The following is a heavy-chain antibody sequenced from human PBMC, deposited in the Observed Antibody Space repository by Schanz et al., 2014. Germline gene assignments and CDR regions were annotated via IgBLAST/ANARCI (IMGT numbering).Heavy chain of an antibody. CDR2: LWHDGSKK. Sequence: VQLVESGGGWVQPGGSLRLSCAASGFTFSDYSMNWVRQAPGKGPEWVAILWHDGSKKYYADSVKGRFTVSRDNSKNTLYLQLNSLRAEDTAVYYCARDFHGYGPHLDYWGQGTLVTVSS. D-gene: IGHD5-12*01. V-gene: IGHV3-33*08. CDR1: GFTFSDYS. CDR3: ARDFHGYGPHLDY. J-gene: IGHJ4*02.